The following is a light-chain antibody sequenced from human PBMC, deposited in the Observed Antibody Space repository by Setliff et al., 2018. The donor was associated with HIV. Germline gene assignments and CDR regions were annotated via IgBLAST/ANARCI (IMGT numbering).Light chain of an antibody. Sequence: SYELTQPPSVSVAPGKTATITCGGINIGSKSVHWYQQKPGQAPVLAVFDDSDRPSGIPERFSGSDSENTATLTISRVEAGDEADYYCHVWDDTDHYVFGTGTKSPS. CDR1: NIGSKS. V-gene: IGLV3-21*03. CDR2: DDS. CDR3: HVWDDTDHYV. J-gene: IGLJ1*01.